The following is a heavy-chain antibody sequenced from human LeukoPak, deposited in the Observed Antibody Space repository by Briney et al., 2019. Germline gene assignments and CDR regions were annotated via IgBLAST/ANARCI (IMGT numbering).Heavy chain of an antibody. CDR1: GFTFSSYW. V-gene: IGHV3-23*01. J-gene: IGHJ4*02. D-gene: IGHD6-6*01. CDR3: AKGLWGSSPLRAYYFDY. Sequence: PGGSLRLSCTVSGFTFSSYWMSWVRQAPGKGLEWVSAISGSGGSTYYADSVKGRFTISRDNSKNTLYLQMNSLRAEDTAVYYCAKGLWGSSPLRAYYFDYWGQGTLVTVSS. CDR2: ISGSGGST.